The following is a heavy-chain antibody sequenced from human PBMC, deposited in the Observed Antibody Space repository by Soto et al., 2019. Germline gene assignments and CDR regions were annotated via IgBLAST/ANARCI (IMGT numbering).Heavy chain of an antibody. V-gene: IGHV3-23*01. J-gene: IGHJ5*02. CDR1: GFSFNKYA. CDR2: ITGSGSSI. CDR3: AKDDVSGDGLWLVSA. D-gene: IGHD2-21*02. Sequence: DVQLLESGGGLVQPGGSLKLSSVASGFSFNKYAMIWVRQAPGKGQEWVSGITGSGSSIQYTASVKGRFTISRDNSKNTVYLQMDYLRAEDTAMYYCAKDDVSGDGLWLVSAWGQGTPVTVS.